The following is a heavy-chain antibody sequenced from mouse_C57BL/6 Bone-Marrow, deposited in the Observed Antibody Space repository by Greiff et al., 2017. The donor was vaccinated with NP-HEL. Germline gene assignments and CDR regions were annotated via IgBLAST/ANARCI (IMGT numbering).Heavy chain of an antibody. J-gene: IGHJ3*01. CDR3: ARHLTAWFAY. Sequence: EVMLVESRGDLVKPGGSLKLSCAASGFTFSSYGMSWVRQTPDKRLEWVATISSGGSYTYYPDSVKGRFTISRDNAKNTLYLQMSSLKSEDTAMYYCARHLTAWFAYWGQGTLVTVSA. V-gene: IGHV5-6*01. CDR1: GFTFSSYG. CDR2: ISSGGSYT.